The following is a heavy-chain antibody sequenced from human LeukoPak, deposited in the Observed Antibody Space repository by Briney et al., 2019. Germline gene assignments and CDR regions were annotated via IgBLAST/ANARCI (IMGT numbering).Heavy chain of an antibody. Sequence: SVKVSCKASGGTFSSYAISWVRQAPGQGLEWMGGIIPIFGTANYAQKFQGRVTITADKSTSTAYMELSSLRSEDTAVYYCARRIAVAGGKRFDPWGQGTLVTVSS. V-gene: IGHV1-69*06. J-gene: IGHJ5*02. D-gene: IGHD6-19*01. CDR2: IIPIFGTA. CDR1: GGTFSSYA. CDR3: ARRIAVAGGKRFDP.